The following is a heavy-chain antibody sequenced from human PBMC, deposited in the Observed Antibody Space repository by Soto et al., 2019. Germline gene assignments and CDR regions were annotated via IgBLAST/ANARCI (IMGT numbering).Heavy chain of an antibody. CDR1: GGSISSGGYY. CDR2: IYYGGST. Sequence: QVQLQESGPGLVKPSQTLSLTCTVSGGSISSGGYYWSWIRQHPGKGLEWTGYIYYGGSTYYNPSLKSRVTISVDSSKNQCSLKLSSVTAADTAVYYCARAQAVAVPAAIRRSNWFDPWGQGTLVTVSS. V-gene: IGHV4-31*03. D-gene: IGHD2-2*01. J-gene: IGHJ5*02. CDR3: ARAQAVAVPAAIRRSNWFDP.